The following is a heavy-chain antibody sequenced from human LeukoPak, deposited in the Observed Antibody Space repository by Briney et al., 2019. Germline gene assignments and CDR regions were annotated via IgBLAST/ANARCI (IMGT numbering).Heavy chain of an antibody. CDR1: GFTLSNYD. J-gene: IGHJ3*02. D-gene: IGHD3-22*01. V-gene: IGHV3-30*02. CDR3: AKDRRHSDSSGYYSHDAFDI. Sequence: GGFLRLSCAASGFTLSNYDMHWVRQAPGKGLEWVAFIRYDGSNKDYADSVKGRFTISRDNSKNTLLLQMNSLRAEDTAVYYYAKDRRHSDSSGYYSHDAFDIWGQGTTVTVSS. CDR2: IRYDGSNK.